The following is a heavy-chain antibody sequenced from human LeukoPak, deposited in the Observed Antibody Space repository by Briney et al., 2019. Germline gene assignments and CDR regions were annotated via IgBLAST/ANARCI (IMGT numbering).Heavy chain of an antibody. D-gene: IGHD1-26*01. CDR1: GGSISSRNW. CDR2: IYQSGTT. J-gene: IGHJ4*02. V-gene: IGHV4-4*02. CDR3: ARNGAGWYFDY. Sequence: PSETLSLTCAVSGGSISSRNWWSWVHQPPGKGLEWIGEIYQSGTTNYNPSLKSRVTISVDKSKNQFSLNMSTVTAADTAVYYCARNGAGWYFDYWGQGTLVTISS.